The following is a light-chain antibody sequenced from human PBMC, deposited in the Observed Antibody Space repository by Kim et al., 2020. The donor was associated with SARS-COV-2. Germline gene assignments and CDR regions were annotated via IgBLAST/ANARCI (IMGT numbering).Light chain of an antibody. CDR3: QQRSNWGT. V-gene: IGKV3-11*01. CDR1: QSVNSY. Sequence: SLAPGEGSPPSCRASQSVNSYLAWYQQKPGQAPRLLIYDASNRATGIPARFSGSGSGTDFTLTISSLAPEDFAIYYCQQRSNWGTFGGGTKVDIK. J-gene: IGKJ4*01. CDR2: DAS.